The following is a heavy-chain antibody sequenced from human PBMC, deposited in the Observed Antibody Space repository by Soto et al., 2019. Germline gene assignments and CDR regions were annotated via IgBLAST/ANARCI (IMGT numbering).Heavy chain of an antibody. CDR3: ARGIAAGAFDY. Sequence: GGALRLSCAASGFSCRPYWMHWVRQAPGKGLVWVSLINGDGSTTRYADSVKGRFTISRDNAQNTLYLQMNSLRAEDTAVYYCARGIAAGAFDYWGQGTMVTDS. V-gene: IGHV3-74*01. CDR1: GFSCRPYW. D-gene: IGHD6-13*01. J-gene: IGHJ4*02. CDR2: INGDGSTT.